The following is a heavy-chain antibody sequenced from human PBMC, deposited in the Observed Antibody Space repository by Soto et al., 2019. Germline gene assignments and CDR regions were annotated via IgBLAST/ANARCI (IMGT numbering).Heavy chain of an antibody. CDR3: ARQMVSSGWHCGNWFDP. CDR1: GGTFSTYA. J-gene: IGHJ5*02. V-gene: IGHV1-69*06. Sequence: QEQLVQSGAEVKKPGSSVKVSCKVSGGTFSTYAISWVRQAPGQGLEWMGGIIPIFNAAKYAQKFQGRVTITADKSTSTAHMERRSLRSEDTAVYYCARQMVSSGWHCGNWFDPWGQGTPATVSS. CDR2: IIPIFNAA. D-gene: IGHD6-19*01.